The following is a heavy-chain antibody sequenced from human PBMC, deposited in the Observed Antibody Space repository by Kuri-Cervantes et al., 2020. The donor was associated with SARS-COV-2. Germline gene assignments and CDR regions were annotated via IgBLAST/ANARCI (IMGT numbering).Heavy chain of an antibody. J-gene: IGHJ5*02. CDR2: VYPGNSDT. D-gene: IGHD3-10*01. CDR1: GYSFTSYW. CDR3: ARPTLYYYGWRRDWFDP. Sequence: GESLKISCQGSGYSFTSYWFGGGRHMPGKGLEWRWIVYPGNSDTRYSPSFQGQVTISADKSISTPYLQWSSLKASDTAMYYCARPTLYYYGWRRDWFDPWGQGTLVTVSS. V-gene: IGHV5-51*01.